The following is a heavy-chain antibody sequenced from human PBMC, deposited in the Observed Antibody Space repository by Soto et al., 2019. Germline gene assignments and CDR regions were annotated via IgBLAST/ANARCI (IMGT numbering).Heavy chain of an antibody. J-gene: IGHJ6*02. V-gene: IGHV3-33*01. CDR2: IWYDGSNK. D-gene: IGHD5-12*01. CDR3: ARDPPSYIVATPGYYGMDV. Sequence: QVQLVESGGGVVQPGRSLRLSCAASGFTFSSYGMHWVRQAPGKGLEWVAVIWYDGSNKYYADSVKGRFTISRDNSKNTLYLQMNSLRAEDTAVYYCARDPPSYIVATPGYYGMDVWGQGTTVTVSS. CDR1: GFTFSSYG.